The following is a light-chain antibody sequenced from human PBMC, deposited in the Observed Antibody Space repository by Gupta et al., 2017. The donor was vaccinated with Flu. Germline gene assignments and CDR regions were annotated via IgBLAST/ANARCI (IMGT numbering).Light chain of an antibody. CDR3: QQHFSSPLT. CDR1: QGIVKS. CDR2: AAS. J-gene: IGKJ4*01. V-gene: IGKV1-16*01. Sequence: DIQMTPSPSSLSASVGDRVTITCRASQGIVKSFAWFQQKPGKAPKSLIYAASILHTGVPSRFSGSGSGTEFTLTISSLQPEDFATYYCQQHFSSPLTFGGGTKVEIK.